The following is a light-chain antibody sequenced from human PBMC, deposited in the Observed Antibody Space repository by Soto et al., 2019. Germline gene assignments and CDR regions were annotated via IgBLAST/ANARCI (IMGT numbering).Light chain of an antibody. CDR3: QQYNSYWT. CDR1: QNVNKW. J-gene: IGKJ1*01. CDR2: DAS. Sequence: DIQMTQSPSTLSASVGDRVTITCRASQNVNKWLAWFQQKPGKVPKLLIFDASTLQTGVPSRFGGGGSGTEFTLTISGLQPDDFATYYCQQYNSYWTFGPGTKVDIK. V-gene: IGKV1-5*01.